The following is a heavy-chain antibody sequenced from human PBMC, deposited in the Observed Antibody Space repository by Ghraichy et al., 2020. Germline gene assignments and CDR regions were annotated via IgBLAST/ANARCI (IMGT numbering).Heavy chain of an antibody. Sequence: SQTLSLTCAVYGGSFSNYYWSWIRQSPVKGLEWIGEINHGGITNYNPSLKSRVTISVDTSRNQFSLKLNSVTAADTAVYYCARSPSSKQLEPFDYWGQGTLFIVSS. CDR2: INHGGIT. CDR1: GGSFSNYY. V-gene: IGHV4-34*01. D-gene: IGHD6-13*01. J-gene: IGHJ4*02. CDR3: ARSPSSKQLEPFDY.